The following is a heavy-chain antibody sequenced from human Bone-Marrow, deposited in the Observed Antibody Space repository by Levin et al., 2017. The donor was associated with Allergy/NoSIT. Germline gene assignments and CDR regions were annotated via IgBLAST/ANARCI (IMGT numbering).Heavy chain of an antibody. CDR3: ARDFYLGYCSGGSCYYIDH. Sequence: GGSLRLSCAASGFTFSDYTMNWVRRAPGKGLEWVSSISSSSSYIYYADSVKGRFTISRDNAKNSLYLQMNSLRAEDTAVYFCARDFYLGYCSGGSCYYIDHWGQGTLVTVSS. CDR1: GFTFSDYT. CDR2: ISSSSSYI. J-gene: IGHJ4*02. D-gene: IGHD2-15*01. V-gene: IGHV3-21*01.